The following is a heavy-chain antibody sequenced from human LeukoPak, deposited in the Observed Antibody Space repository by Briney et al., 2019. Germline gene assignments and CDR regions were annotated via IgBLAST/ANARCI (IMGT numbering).Heavy chain of an antibody. CDR2: ISSSSSYI. CDR3: ARDMYSSSTYYFDY. CDR1: GFTFSSYS. D-gene: IGHD6-6*01. V-gene: IGHV3-21*01. J-gene: IGHJ4*02. Sequence: GGSLRLSCAASGFTFSSYSMNWVRQAPGKGLEWVSSISSSSSYIYYADSVKGRFTISRDNAKNSLYLQMSSLRAEDTAVCYCARDMYSSSTYYFDYWGQGTLVTVSS.